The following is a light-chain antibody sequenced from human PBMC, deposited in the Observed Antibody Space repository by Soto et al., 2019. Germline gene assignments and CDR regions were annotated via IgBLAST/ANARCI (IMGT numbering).Light chain of an antibody. J-gene: IGKJ1*01. CDR2: GAS. CDR3: QQYDTSPRT. CDR1: QSVSSNY. V-gene: IGKV3-20*01. Sequence: EVMLTQSPGTLSLSPGERATLSCRASQSVSSNYLAWYQQKSGQAPRLLIYGASNRATGIPDRFSGSGSWTDFTIPIRRMEPEDFAVYYCQQYDTSPRTFGQGTKVEFK.